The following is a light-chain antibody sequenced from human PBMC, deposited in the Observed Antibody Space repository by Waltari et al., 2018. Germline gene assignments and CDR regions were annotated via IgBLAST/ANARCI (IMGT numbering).Light chain of an antibody. V-gene: IGKV3-15*01. CDR1: QSVSSN. CDR3: QQYNNWLRT. CDR2: GAS. Sequence: EIVMTQSPATLSVSPGERATLSCRASQSVSSNLAWYQQKPGQAPRLLIYGASARATGIPARVSGSGSGTEFTLPISSLQSEDFAVYYCQQYNNWLRTFGQGTKVEIK. J-gene: IGKJ1*01.